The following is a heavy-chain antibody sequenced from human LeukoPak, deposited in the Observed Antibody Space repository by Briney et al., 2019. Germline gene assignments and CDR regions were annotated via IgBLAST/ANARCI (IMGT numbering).Heavy chain of an antibody. V-gene: IGHV4-59*12. D-gene: IGHD2-15*01. J-gene: IGHJ4*02. Sequence: SETLSLTCTVSGGSISSYYWSWIRQPPGKGLEWIGYIYYSGSTNYNPSLKSRVTITVDKSKNQFSLKLSSVTAADTAVYYCATNPCSGGSGHYFDYWGQGTLVTVSS. CDR1: GGSISSYY. CDR3: ATNPCSGGSGHYFDY. CDR2: IYYSGST.